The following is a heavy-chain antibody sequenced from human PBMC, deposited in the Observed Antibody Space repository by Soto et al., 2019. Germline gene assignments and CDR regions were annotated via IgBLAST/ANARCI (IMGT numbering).Heavy chain of an antibody. CDR1: GGSISSGGHY. CDR3: ARDRHNYGPLFDY. Sequence: ASETLSLTCTVSGGSISSGGHYWSWIRQHPGKGLEWIGYFSYSGNTYYSPSLKSRVTISVDTSKNQFSLKLSSVTAADTAVYYCARDRHNYGPLFDYWGQGTLVTVS. V-gene: IGHV4-31*03. CDR2: FSYSGNT. J-gene: IGHJ4*02. D-gene: IGHD5-18*01.